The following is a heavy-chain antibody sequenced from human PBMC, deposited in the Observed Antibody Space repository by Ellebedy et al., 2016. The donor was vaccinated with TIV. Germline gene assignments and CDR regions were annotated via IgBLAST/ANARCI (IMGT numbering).Heavy chain of an antibody. CDR3: ASITTKDGAFDY. CDR2: IYGGDIT. D-gene: IGHD5-24*01. J-gene: IGHJ4*02. Sequence: PGGSLRLSFAAPGFTVSGYYMIWVRQAPGKGLEWVSVIYGGDITSYAESVTGRFTISRDISKNTLYLQMNMLRAEDTAVYYCASITTKDGAFDYWGQGALVTVSS. CDR1: GFTVSGYY. V-gene: IGHV3-53*01.